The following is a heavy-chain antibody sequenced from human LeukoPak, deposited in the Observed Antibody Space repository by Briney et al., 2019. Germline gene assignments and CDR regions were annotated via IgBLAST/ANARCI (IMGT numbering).Heavy chain of an antibody. CDR3: ATNFAGEDDFWSGSYDY. Sequence: GASVKVSCKVSGYTLTELSMHWVRQAPGKGLEWVGGFDPEDGETIYAQKFQGRVTMTEDTSTDTAYMELSSLRSEDTAVYYCATNFAGEDDFWSGSYDYWGQGTLVTVSS. CDR2: FDPEDGET. J-gene: IGHJ4*02. V-gene: IGHV1-24*01. CDR1: GYTLTELS. D-gene: IGHD3-3*01.